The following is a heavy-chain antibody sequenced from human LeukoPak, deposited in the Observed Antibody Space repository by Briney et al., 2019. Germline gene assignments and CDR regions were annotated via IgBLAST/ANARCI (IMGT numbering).Heavy chain of an antibody. CDR1: GLTVSTNY. CDR2: IYVGGDT. CDR3: AKRSLGIAVADGHHGDFQH. D-gene: IGHD6-19*01. V-gene: IGHV3-53*01. Sequence: GGSLRLSCAASGLTVSTNYMSWVRQVPGKGLEWVSLIYVGGDTSYTDSVKGRFTISRDSSKNTVYLQMDSLRADDTAVYYCAKRSLGIAVADGHHGDFQHWGQGTLVTVSS. J-gene: IGHJ1*01.